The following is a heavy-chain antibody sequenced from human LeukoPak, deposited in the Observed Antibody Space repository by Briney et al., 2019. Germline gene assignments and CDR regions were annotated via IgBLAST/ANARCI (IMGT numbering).Heavy chain of an antibody. CDR1: GFTFSSYA. CDR2: ISYDGSNK. J-gene: IGHJ4*02. CDR3: ARDLWSGGSGIVDY. Sequence: GGSLRLSCAASGFTFSSYAMHWVRQAPGKGLEWVAVISYDGSNKYYADSVKGRLTISRDNSKNTLYLQMNSLRAEDTAVYYCARDLWSGGSGIVDYWGQGTQVTVSS. V-gene: IGHV3-30-3*01. D-gene: IGHD6-19*01.